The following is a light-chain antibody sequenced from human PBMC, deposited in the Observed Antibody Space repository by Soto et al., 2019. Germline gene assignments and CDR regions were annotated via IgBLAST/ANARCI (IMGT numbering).Light chain of an antibody. CDR3: ASWDDSLRGVV. CDR2: RNN. CDR1: SSNIEYNS. V-gene: IGLV1-47*01. J-gene: IGLJ1*01. Sequence: QSVLTQPPSASGTPGQRVTISCSGSSSNIEYNSVYWYQQLPGSAPKLLIHRNNQRPSGVPDRFSGSKSGTSASLAISGLRSEDEADYHCASWDDSLRGVVFGTGTKVTVL.